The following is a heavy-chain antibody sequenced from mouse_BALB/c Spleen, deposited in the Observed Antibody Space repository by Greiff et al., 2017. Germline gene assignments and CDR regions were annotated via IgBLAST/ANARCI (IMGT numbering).Heavy chain of an antibody. J-gene: IGHJ4*01. Sequence: DVMLVESGGGLVQPGGSMKLSCVASGFTFSNYWMNWVRQSPEKGLEWVAEIRLKSNNYATHYAESVKGRFTISRDDSKSSVYLQMNNLRAEDTGIYYCTRCYYYGSSYCYYAMDYWGQGTSVTVSS. CDR1: GFTFSNYW. V-gene: IGHV6-6*02. CDR2: IRLKSNNYAT. D-gene: IGHD1-1*01. CDR3: TRCYYYGSSYCYYAMDY.